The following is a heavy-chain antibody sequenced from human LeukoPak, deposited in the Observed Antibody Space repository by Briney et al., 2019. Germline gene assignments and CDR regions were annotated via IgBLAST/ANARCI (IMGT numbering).Heavy chain of an antibody. CDR1: GYTFTGYY. J-gene: IGHJ6*03. Sequence: GASVKVSCKASGYTFTGYYMHWVRQAPGQGLEWMGWINPNSGGTNYAQKFQGRVTMTRDTSISTAYMEVSRLRSDDTAVYYCARVFYAKDIVVVPAYYYYYLDVWGKGTTVIVSS. CDR2: INPNSGGT. V-gene: IGHV1-2*02. D-gene: IGHD2-2*01. CDR3: ARVFYAKDIVVVPAYYYYYLDV.